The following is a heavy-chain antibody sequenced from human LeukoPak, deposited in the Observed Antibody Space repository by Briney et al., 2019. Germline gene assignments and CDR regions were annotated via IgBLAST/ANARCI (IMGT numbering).Heavy chain of an antibody. J-gene: IGHJ4*02. Sequence: VASVKVSCKASGGTFSSYTISWVRQAPGQGLEWMGRIIPILGIAHYAQKFQGRVTITADKSTSTAYMELSSLRSEDTAVYYCARAEAITIFLDLGHWGQGTLVTVSS. CDR1: GGTFSSYT. D-gene: IGHD3-3*01. V-gene: IGHV1-69*02. CDR3: ARAEAITIFLDLGH. CDR2: IIPILGIA.